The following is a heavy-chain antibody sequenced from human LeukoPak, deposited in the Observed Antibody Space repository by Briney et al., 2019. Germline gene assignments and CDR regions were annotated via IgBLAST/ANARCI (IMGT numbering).Heavy chain of an antibody. V-gene: IGHV6-1*01. J-gene: IGHJ5*02. D-gene: IGHD6-19*01. CDR3: ARDQYSIAVAGHSNWFDP. CDR2: TYYRSKWYN. Sequence: SQTLSLTRAISGDSVSSNSAAWNWIRQSPSRGLEWLGRTYYRSKWYNDYAVSVKSRITINPDTSKSQFSLQLNSVTPEDTAVYYCARDQYSIAVAGHSNWFDPWGQGTLVTVSS. CDR1: GDSVSSNSAA.